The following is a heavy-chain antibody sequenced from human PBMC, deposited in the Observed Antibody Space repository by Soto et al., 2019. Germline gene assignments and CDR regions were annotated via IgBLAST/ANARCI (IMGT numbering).Heavy chain of an antibody. CDR2: IWYDGNNK. J-gene: IGHJ4*02. CDR1: GFTFSNYG. D-gene: IGHD2-21*01. CDR3: ARGLHSLFDY. Sequence: GGSLRLSCAASGFTFSNYGMHWVRQAPGKGLEWVAVIWYDGNNKYYADSVKGRFTISGDNSNNTLYVQMTSLRAEDTAVYYCARGLHSLFDYWGQGTLVTVSS. V-gene: IGHV3-33*01.